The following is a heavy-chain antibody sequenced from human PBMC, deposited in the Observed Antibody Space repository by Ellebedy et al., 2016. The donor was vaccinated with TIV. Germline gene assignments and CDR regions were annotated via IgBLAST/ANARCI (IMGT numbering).Heavy chain of an antibody. CDR1: DYSISSGYY. J-gene: IGHJ3*02. Sequence: MPGGSLRLSCTVSDYSISSGYYWGWIRQPPGKGLEWIGRMYNGGSTSYNPSLMSRVTMSIDTSKNQFSLKLSSVTAADTAVYYCARQQWEQGQHGDAFDIWGQGTMVTVSS. V-gene: IGHV4-38-2*02. CDR3: ARQQWEQGQHGDAFDI. D-gene: IGHD1-26*01. CDR2: MYNGGST.